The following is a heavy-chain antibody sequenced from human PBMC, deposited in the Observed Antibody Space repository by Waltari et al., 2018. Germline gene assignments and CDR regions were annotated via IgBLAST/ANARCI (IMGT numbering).Heavy chain of an antibody. CDR2: ISYDGSNK. D-gene: IGHD1-20*01. CDR3: ARAYNWNRDAFDI. V-gene: IGHV3-30-3*01. Sequence: QVQLVESGGGVVQPGRSLRLSCAASGFTFSSYAMHWVRQAPGKGLEWVAVISYDGSNKYYADSVKGRFTISRDNSKNTLYLQMNSLRAEDTAVYYCARAYNWNRDAFDIWGQGTMVTVSS. J-gene: IGHJ3*02. CDR1: GFTFSSYA.